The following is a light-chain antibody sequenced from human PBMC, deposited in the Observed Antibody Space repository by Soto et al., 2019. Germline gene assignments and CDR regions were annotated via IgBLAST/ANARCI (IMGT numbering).Light chain of an antibody. Sequence: DIVLTQSPDTLSLCLGETCTFFCRASQSVSNNYLAWYQQKPGQAPRLLIYGASNRATGIPDRFSGSGSGTDFTLTISRLEPEDFAVYYCQQYGSSSWTFGQGTKVDIK. CDR2: GAS. CDR3: QQYGSSSWT. V-gene: IGKV3-20*01. CDR1: QSVSNNY. J-gene: IGKJ1*01.